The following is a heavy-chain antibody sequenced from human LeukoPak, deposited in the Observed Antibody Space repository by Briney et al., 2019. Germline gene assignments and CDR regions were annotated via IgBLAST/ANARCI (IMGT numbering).Heavy chain of an antibody. J-gene: IGHJ4*02. CDR3: ARDGRGWPLGY. D-gene: IGHD5-24*01. Sequence: GGSLRLSCAASGFTFDDYAMHWVRQAPGKGLEWVPGISWNSGSIGYADSVKGRFTISRDNAKNSLYLQMNSLRAEDTALYYCARDGRGWPLGYWGQGTLVTVSS. CDR1: GFTFDDYA. CDR2: ISWNSGSI. V-gene: IGHV3-9*01.